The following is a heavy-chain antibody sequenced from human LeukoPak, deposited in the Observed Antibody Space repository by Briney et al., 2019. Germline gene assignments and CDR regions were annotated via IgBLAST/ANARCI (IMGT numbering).Heavy chain of an antibody. CDR1: GGSISSYY. CDR2: IYYSGST. CDR3: ARDSYYDFWSGYSPYWYFDL. D-gene: IGHD3-3*01. J-gene: IGHJ2*01. V-gene: IGHV4-59*01. Sequence: SETLSLTCTVSGGSISSYYWSWIRQPPGKGLEWIGYIYYSGSTNYNPSLKSRVTISVDTSKNQFSLKLSSVTAADTAVYCCARDSYYDFWSGYSPYWYFDLWGRGTLVTVSS.